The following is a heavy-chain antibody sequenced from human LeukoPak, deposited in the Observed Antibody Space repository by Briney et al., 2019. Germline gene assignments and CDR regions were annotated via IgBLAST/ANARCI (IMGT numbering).Heavy chain of an antibody. CDR2: ISGSGGYT. Sequence: GGSLRLSCVASGFTFSNYAVAWVRQAPGKGLEWVSSISGSGGYTYYADSVKGRFTISRDNSKNTLYLQMNSPRAEDTAVYFCAKHSAEYYYDTGGFPTDWGQGSLVTVSS. V-gene: IGHV3-23*01. CDR3: AKHSAEYYYDTGGFPTD. CDR1: GFTFSNYA. D-gene: IGHD3-22*01. J-gene: IGHJ4*02.